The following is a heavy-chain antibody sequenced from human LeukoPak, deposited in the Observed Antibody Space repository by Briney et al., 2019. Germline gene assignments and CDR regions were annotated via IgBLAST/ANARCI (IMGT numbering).Heavy chain of an antibody. CDR1: GGTFSSYA. D-gene: IGHD2-15*01. CDR2: IIPIFGTA. V-gene: IGHV1-69*06. CDR3: AAYSMAYETSFDY. J-gene: IGHJ4*02. Sequence: GASVKVSCKASGGTFSSYAISWVRQAPGQGLEWMGGIIPIFGTANYAQKFQGRVTMTEDTSTDTAYMELSSLRSEDTAVYYCAAYSMAYETSFDYWGQGTLVTVSS.